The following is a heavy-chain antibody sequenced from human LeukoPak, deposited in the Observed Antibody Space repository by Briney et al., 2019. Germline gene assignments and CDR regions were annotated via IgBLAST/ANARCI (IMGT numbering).Heavy chain of an antibody. CDR1: GYTFTSYG. J-gene: IGHJ3*02. D-gene: IGHD3-22*01. V-gene: IGHV1-18*01. CDR2: ISAYNGNT. CDR3: ARDYYDSSGYYYDAFDI. Sequence: ASVKVSCKASGYTFTSYGISWVRQAPGQGLEWMGWISAYNGNTNYAQKLQGRVTMTTDTSTNTAYMELRSLRSDDTAVYYCARDYYDSSGYYYDAFDIWGQGTMVTVSS.